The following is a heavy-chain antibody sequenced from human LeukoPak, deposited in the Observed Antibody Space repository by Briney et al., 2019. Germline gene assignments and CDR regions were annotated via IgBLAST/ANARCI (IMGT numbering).Heavy chain of an antibody. CDR3: ARDPNGDYIGAFEM. V-gene: IGHV3-23*01. CDR1: GFSFRNYA. CDR2: IRGGGSET. J-gene: IGHJ3*02. Sequence: GGSLRLFCIASGFSFRNYAMIWVRRAPGRGLECVSAIRGGGSETHYADSVKGSFTISRDNSKNTLFLQMNNLRAEDTAIYYCARDPNGDYIGAFEMWGPGTMVTVSS. D-gene: IGHD4-17*01.